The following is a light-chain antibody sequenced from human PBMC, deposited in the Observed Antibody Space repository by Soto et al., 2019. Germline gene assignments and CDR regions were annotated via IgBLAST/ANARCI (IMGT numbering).Light chain of an antibody. CDR2: EVS. Sequence: QSALTQPASVSGSPGQSITISCTGTSSDVGSYNLVSWYQQHPGKAPKLMIYEVSKRPSGVSNRCSGSKSGNTASLTISGLQAEDEADYYCCSYAGSSTSVVFGGGTKVTVL. J-gene: IGLJ2*01. CDR3: CSYAGSSTSVV. CDR1: SSDVGSYNL. V-gene: IGLV2-23*02.